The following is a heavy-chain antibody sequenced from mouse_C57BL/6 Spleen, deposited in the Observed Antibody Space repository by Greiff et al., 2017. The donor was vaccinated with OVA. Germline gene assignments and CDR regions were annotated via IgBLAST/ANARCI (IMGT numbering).Heavy chain of an antibody. CDR3: ARPPLTGTGRYFDY. V-gene: IGHV1-81*01. Sequence: VKLVESGAELARPGASVKLSCKASGYTFTSYGISWVKQRTGQGLEWIGEIYPRSGNTYYNEKFKGKATLTADKSSSTAYMELRSLTSEDSAVYFCARPPLTGTGRYFDYWGQGTTLTVSS. D-gene: IGHD4-1*01. CDR1: GYTFTSYG. CDR2: IYPRSGNT. J-gene: IGHJ2*01.